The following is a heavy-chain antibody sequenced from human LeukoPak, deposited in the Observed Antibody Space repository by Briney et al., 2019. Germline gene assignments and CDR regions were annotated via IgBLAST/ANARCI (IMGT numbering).Heavy chain of an antibody. D-gene: IGHD3-9*01. J-gene: IGHJ1*01. CDR3: ARQSRYFLPPYAEYFQH. Sequence: SETLSLTCTVSGGSISSSSYYWGWIRQPPGKGLEWIGSIYYSGGTYYNPSLKSRVTISVDTSKNQFSLKLSSVTAADTAVYYCARQSRYFLPPYAEYFQHWGQGTLVTVSS. CDR1: GGSISSSSYY. CDR2: IYYSGGT. V-gene: IGHV4-39*01.